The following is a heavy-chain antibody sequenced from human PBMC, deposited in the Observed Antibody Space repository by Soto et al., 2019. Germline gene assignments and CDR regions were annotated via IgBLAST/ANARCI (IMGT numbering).Heavy chain of an antibody. V-gene: IGHV5-51*01. Sequence: PGESLKISCKGSGYSFTSYWIGWVRQMPGKGLEWMGIIYPGDSDTRYSPSFQGQVTISADKSISTAYLQWSSLKASDTAMYYCARLHDYGDYVPETIFDYWGQGTLVTVSS. D-gene: IGHD4-17*01. CDR2: IYPGDSDT. J-gene: IGHJ4*02. CDR3: ARLHDYGDYVPETIFDY. CDR1: GYSFTSYW.